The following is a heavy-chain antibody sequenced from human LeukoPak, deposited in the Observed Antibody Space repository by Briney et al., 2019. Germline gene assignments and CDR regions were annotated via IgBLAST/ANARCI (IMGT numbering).Heavy chain of an antibody. CDR3: AREGGGYCSGINCWKWFDP. CDR2: INGDGSTT. D-gene: IGHD2-15*01. V-gene: IGHV3-74*01. Sequence: GGSLRLSCAASGFTFGSHWMNWVRQAPGKGPVWVSRINGDGSTTVYADSVQGRFSISRDNAKSTLYLHMNSLRAEDTAVYYCAREGGGYCSGINCWKWFDPWGQGTLVTVSS. J-gene: IGHJ5*02. CDR1: GFTFGSHW.